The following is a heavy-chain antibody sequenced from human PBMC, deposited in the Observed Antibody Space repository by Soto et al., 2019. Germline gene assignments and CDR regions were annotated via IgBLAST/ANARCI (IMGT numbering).Heavy chain of an antibody. CDR1: GGSISSGDYY. V-gene: IGHV4-30-4*01. CDR3: ARAPDDYFDY. Sequence: SETLSLTCTVSGGSISSGDYYWSWIRQPPGKGLEWIGYIYYSGSTYYNPSLKSRVTISVDTSKNQFSLKLSSVTAADTAVYYCARAPDDYFDYWGQGTLVTVPQ. J-gene: IGHJ4*02. CDR2: IYYSGST.